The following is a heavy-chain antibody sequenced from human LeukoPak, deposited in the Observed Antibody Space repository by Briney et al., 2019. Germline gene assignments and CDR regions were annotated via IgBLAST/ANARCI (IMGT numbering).Heavy chain of an antibody. V-gene: IGHV3-48*01. CDR1: GFTFSSYS. J-gene: IGHJ4*02. CDR3: ARDTKYAFDN. Sequence: GGSLRLSCAASGFTFSSYSMNWVRQAPGKELEWISYIGISGGNTKYADSVKGRFTISGDKAKNSVYLQMNSLRVEDTAVYYCARDTKYAFDNWGQGTLVTVSS. D-gene: IGHD2-2*01. CDR2: IGISGGNT.